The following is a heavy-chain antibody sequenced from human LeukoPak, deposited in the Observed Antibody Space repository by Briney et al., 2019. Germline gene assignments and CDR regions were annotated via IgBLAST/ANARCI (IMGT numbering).Heavy chain of an antibody. CDR3: ARGRVGATLRMES. D-gene: IGHD1-26*01. J-gene: IGHJ5*02. CDR2: LYTSGNT. V-gene: IGHV3-53*01. Sequence: GGSLRLSCAASGFTVSSNYMNWVRQAPGKGLEWVSVLYTSGNTFYADSVKGRFTISRDNSKNTVYLQMNSLRAEDTAVYYCARGRVGATLRMESWGQGTLVTVSS. CDR1: GFTVSSNY.